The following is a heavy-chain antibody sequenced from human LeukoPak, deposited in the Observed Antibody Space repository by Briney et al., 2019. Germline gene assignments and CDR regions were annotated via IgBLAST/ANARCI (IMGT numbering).Heavy chain of an antibody. CDR2: IYYSGST. CDR1: GGSISSSSYY. Sequence: SETLSLTCTVSGGSISSSSYYWGWIRQPPGKGLEWIGSIYYSGSTYYNPSLKSRVTISVDTSKNQFSLKLSSVTAADTAVYYCARVLSLYDFWSGYLYYFDYWGQGTLATVSS. CDR3: ARVLSLYDFWSGYLYYFDY. J-gene: IGHJ4*02. V-gene: IGHV4-39*07. D-gene: IGHD3-3*01.